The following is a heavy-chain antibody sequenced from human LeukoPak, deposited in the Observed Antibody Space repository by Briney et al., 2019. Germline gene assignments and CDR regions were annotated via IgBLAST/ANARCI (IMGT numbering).Heavy chain of an antibody. V-gene: IGHV4-31*03. CDR3: ATQRDRGDPIPHY. Sequence: SETLSLTCTVSGGSISSGGYYWSWIRQHPEKGLEWIGYIYYSGSTYYNPSLKSRVTISVDTSKNQFSLKLSSVTAADTAVYYCATQRDRGDPIPHYWGQGTLVTVSS. CDR1: GGSISSGGYY. CDR2: IYYSGST. J-gene: IGHJ4*02. D-gene: IGHD3-16*01.